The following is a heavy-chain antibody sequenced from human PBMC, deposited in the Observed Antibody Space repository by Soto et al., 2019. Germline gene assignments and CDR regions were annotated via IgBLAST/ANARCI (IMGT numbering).Heavy chain of an antibody. Sequence: QVQLVQSGAEVKKPGSSVKVSCKASGGTFSSYAISWVRQAPGQGLEWMGGIIPLFGTANYAQKFQGRVTITADESTSTAYMEVGSLRSEDTAVYYCARGTGDSRAYYYVYWGQGTLVTVSS. CDR1: GGTFSSYA. J-gene: IGHJ4*02. CDR2: IIPLFGTA. CDR3: ARGTGDSRAYYYVY. D-gene: IGHD3-22*01. V-gene: IGHV1-69*12.